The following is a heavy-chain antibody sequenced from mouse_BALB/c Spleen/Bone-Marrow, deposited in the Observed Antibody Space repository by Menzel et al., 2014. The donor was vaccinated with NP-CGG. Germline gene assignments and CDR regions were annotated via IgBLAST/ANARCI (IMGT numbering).Heavy chain of an antibody. V-gene: IGHV10-1*02. CDR1: GFTFNTYA. CDR2: IRSKSNNYAT. Sequence: EVKLVESGGGLVQPKESLKLSCAASGFTFNTYAMNWVRQAPGKGLEWVARIRSKSNNYATYYADSVKDRFTISRDDSQSMLYLQMNNLKTEDTAMYYCVRQNYDYAWFAYWGQGTLVTVSA. J-gene: IGHJ3*01. CDR3: VRQNYDYAWFAY. D-gene: IGHD2-4*01.